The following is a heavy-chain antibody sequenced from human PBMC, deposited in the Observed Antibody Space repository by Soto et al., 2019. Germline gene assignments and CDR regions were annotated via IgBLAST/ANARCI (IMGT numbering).Heavy chain of an antibody. D-gene: IGHD2-2*01. Sequence: EVQLVESGGGLVQPGGSLRLSCAASGFTVSSNYMNWVRQAPGKGLEWVSVIYSAGSTYYADSVQGRFTISRDNSKNTLHLQMNSLRAEDTAVYYCARDTRYCSSASCPYYYMDVWGKGTTVNVSS. CDR1: GFTVSSNY. CDR3: ARDTRYCSSASCPYYYMDV. CDR2: IYSAGST. J-gene: IGHJ6*03. V-gene: IGHV3-66*01.